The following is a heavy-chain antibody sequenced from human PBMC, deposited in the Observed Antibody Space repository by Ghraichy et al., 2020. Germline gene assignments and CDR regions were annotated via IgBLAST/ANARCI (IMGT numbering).Heavy chain of an antibody. Sequence: ASVKVSCRTSGYTFINYDITWVRQAAGQGPEWMGWMNPNSGNTGYARKFQGRVTMTMDTSTDTTYKELSSLRSEDTAVYYCARATRNQLLSDYWGQGTLVTVSS. V-gene: IGHV1-8*01. D-gene: IGHD3-16*02. CDR1: GYTFINYD. CDR3: ARATRNQLLSDY. CDR2: MNPNSGNT. J-gene: IGHJ4*02.